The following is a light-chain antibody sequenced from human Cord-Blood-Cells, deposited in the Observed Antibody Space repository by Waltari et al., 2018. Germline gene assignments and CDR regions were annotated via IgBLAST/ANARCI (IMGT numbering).Light chain of an antibody. V-gene: IGLV2-14*01. CDR2: DVS. J-gene: IGLJ1*01. Sequence: QSALTQPASVSGSPGQSITISCTGTSSDVGGYHYVSWYQQHPGKAPKLMIYDVSNRPSGVSNLFSGSKSGKTASLTISGLQAEDEADYYCSSYTSSSTYVFGTGTKVTVL. CDR3: SSYTSSSTYV. CDR1: SSDVGGYHY.